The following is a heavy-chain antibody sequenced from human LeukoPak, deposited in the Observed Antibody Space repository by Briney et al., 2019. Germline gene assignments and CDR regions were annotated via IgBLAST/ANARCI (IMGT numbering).Heavy chain of an antibody. D-gene: IGHD2-2*01. J-gene: IGHJ6*04. CDR1: GFTFSSYW. CDR2: IKQDGSEK. Sequence: GGSLRLSCAASGFTFSSYWMSWVRQALGKGLEWVANIKQDGSEKYYVDSVKGRFTISRDNAKNSLYLQMNSLRAEDTAVYYCAREGDIVVVPAAPGDVWGKGTTVTVSS. CDR3: AREGDIVVVPAAPGDV. V-gene: IGHV3-7*01.